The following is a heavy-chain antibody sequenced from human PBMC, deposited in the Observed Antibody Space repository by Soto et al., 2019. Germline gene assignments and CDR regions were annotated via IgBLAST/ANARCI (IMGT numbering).Heavy chain of an antibody. V-gene: IGHV4-39*01. CDR2: MHYSGST. Sequence: QLQLQESGPGLVKPSETLSLTCTVSGGSISSSSYYWGWLRQPPGKGLEWIGRMHYSGSTYYNPSLRSRVTMSVDTSKNQFSLKLSSATAADTAGYYCAGPGGSIAAASYGMDVWGQGTTVTVSS. D-gene: IGHD6-13*01. CDR1: GGSISSSSYY. J-gene: IGHJ6*02. CDR3: AGPGGSIAAASYGMDV.